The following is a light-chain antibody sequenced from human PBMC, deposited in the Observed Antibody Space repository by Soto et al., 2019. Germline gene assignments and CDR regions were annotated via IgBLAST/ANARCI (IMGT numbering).Light chain of an antibody. Sequence: DIQMTQSPSTLSTSVGDRVTITCRASQSISTWLAWYQQKPGKAPNLLIYDASSLESGVPSRFSGSGSGTEFTLTISSLQPDDFAIYYCQQYNSNPLTFGGGTKVDI. CDR3: QQYNSNPLT. CDR1: QSISTW. V-gene: IGKV1-5*01. CDR2: DAS. J-gene: IGKJ4*01.